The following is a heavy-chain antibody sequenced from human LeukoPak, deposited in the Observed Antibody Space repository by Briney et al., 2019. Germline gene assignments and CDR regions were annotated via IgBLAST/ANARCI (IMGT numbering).Heavy chain of an antibody. CDR2: INHSGRA. V-gene: IGHV4-34*01. Sequence: SETLSLTCDVYGGSFSGYYWSWIRQPPGKGLEWIGEINHSGRANYNPSLKSRVIISVDTSKNQFSLKLTSVTAADAAMYFCTRGGIVAPFDYWGQGTLVIVSS. J-gene: IGHJ4*02. CDR3: TRGGIVAPFDY. D-gene: IGHD5-12*01. CDR1: GGSFSGYY.